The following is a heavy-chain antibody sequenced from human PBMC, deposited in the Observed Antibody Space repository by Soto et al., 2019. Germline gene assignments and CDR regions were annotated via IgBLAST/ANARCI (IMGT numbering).Heavy chain of an antibody. D-gene: IGHD3-10*01. V-gene: IGHV3-53*01. CDR3: ARDVSGKLGHDS. J-gene: IGHJ4*02. Sequence: PGGSLRLSCAASGFTVSSNYMSWVRQAPGKGLEWVSVIYSGGSTYYADSVKGRFTISRDNSKNTLYLQMNSLRVEDTAVYYCARDVSGKLGHDSWGQGTLVTVSS. CDR2: IYSGGST. CDR1: GFTVSSNY.